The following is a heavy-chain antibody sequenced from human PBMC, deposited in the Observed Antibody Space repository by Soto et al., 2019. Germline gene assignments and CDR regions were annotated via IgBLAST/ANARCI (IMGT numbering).Heavy chain of an antibody. CDR3: ARDMAKYGSRYFDY. J-gene: IGHJ4*02. CDR2: IYYSGST. Sequence: PSETLSLTCTVSGGSISSYYWSWIRQPPGKGLEWIGYIYYSGSTNYNPSLKSRVTISVDTSKNQFSLKLSSVTAADTAVYYCARDMAKYGSRYFDYWGQGTPVTVSS. CDR1: GGSISSYY. D-gene: IGHD3-10*01. V-gene: IGHV4-59*01.